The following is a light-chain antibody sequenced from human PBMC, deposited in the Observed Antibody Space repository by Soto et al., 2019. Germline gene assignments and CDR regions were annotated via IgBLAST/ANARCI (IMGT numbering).Light chain of an antibody. V-gene: IGLV4-69*01. CDR2: LNSDGSH. Sequence: QLVLTQSPSASASLGASVKLTCTLSSGHSSYAIAWHQQQPEKGPRYLMKLNSDGSHSKGDGIPDRFSGSSSGAERYLTIASRQSEDEADYYCQTWGTGIQVFGGWTKLTVL. J-gene: IGLJ2*01. CDR3: QTWGTGIQV. CDR1: SGHSSYA.